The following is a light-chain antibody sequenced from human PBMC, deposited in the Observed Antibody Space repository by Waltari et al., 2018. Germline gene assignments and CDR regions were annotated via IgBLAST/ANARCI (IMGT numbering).Light chain of an antibody. CDR2: NDN. J-gene: IGLJ2*01. Sequence: SSVLTQPPSVSVAPTKTATITCGGNNLGSKSVHWYQQRPGQAPVLVVYNDNNRPSGIPARFFGSNSGSTATLTINRVEAGDKADYFCQVWDDSSDRVVFGEGTKLTVL. CDR3: QVWDDSSDRVV. V-gene: IGLV3-21*03. CDR1: NLGSKS.